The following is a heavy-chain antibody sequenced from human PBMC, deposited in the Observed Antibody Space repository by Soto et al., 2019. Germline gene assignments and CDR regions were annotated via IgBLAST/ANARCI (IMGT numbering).Heavy chain of an antibody. Sequence: GGSLSLSCEASGFTFTNAWMNWVRQAPGQGLEWVGRIRSNSDGGTTDYAAPVKGRFSISRDDSKNTLYLQMNSLRAEDTAVYYCAKDGPSYYYGSGSPDYYYYGMDVWGQGTTVTVSS. J-gene: IGHJ6*02. CDR1: GFTFTNAW. CDR2: IRSNSDGGTT. V-gene: IGHV3-15*07. D-gene: IGHD3-10*01. CDR3: AKDGPSYYYGSGSPDYYYYGMDV.